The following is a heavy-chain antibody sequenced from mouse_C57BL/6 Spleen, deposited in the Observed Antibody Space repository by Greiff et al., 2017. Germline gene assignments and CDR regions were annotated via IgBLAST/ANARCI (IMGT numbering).Heavy chain of an antibody. CDR3: ARDYYGSSYGLGYFDV. J-gene: IGHJ1*03. V-gene: IGHV1-52*01. CDR1: GYTFTSYW. Sequence: QVQLQQPGAELVRPGSSVKLSCKASGYTFTSYWMHWVKQRPIQGLEWIGNIDPSDSETHYNQKFKDKATLTVDKSSSTAYMQLSSLTSEDSAVYYCARDYYGSSYGLGYFDVWGTGTTVTVSS. CDR2: IDPSDSET. D-gene: IGHD1-1*01.